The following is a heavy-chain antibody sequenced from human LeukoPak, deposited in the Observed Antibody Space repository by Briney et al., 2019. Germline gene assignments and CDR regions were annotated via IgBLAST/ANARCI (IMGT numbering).Heavy chain of an antibody. Sequence: GGSLRLSCTASGFSFSSYSMNWVRQAPGKGLEWVAYIAYTGTIHYADSVRGRFAISRDNAKSSLFLQLNSLRAEDAAVYYCARDPHSLDYWGQGTLVTVSS. J-gene: IGHJ4*02. CDR1: GFSFSSYS. CDR2: IAYTGTI. CDR3: ARDPHSLDY. V-gene: IGHV3-48*01.